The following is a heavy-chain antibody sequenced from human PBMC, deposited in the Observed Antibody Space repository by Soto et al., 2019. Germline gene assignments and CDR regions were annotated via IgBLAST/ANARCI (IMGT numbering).Heavy chain of an antibody. V-gene: IGHV1-46*01. J-gene: IGHJ4*02. CDR1: GYTFTSYY. D-gene: IGHD3-10*01. CDR3: ARDNPRGMGDFDY. CDR2: INPSGGST. Sequence: QVQLVQSGAEVKKPGASVKVSCKASGYTFTSYYMHWVRQAPGQGLEWMGIINPSGGSTSYAQKFQGRVTMIRDTSTSTGYMELSSLRSEDTAVYYCARDNPRGMGDFDYWGQGTLVTVSS.